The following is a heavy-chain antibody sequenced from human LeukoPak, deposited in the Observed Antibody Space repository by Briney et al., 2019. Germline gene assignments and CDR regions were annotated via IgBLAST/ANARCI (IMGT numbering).Heavy chain of an antibody. D-gene: IGHD3-16*02. J-gene: IGHJ6*03. V-gene: IGHV4-61*05. Sequence: SETLSLTCTVSGGSISSRSYSWGWIRQSPGKGLEWIGYIYVTGSTRYNPYLQSRVTISVDTSRNQFFLKMSSVTAADTAVYYCARHIGGGIEDMDVWGTGTKVTVSS. CDR1: GGSISSRSYS. CDR2: IYVTGST. CDR3: ARHIGGGIEDMDV.